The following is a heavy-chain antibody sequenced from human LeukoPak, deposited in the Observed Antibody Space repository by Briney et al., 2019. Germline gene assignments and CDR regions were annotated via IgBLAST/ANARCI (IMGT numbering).Heavy chain of an antibody. CDR2: IRYDGGNK. J-gene: IGHJ1*01. V-gene: IGHV3-30*02. CDR1: GFTFSSYG. Sequence: GGSLRLSCAASGFTFSSYGMHWVRQAPGKGLEWVAFIRYDGGNKYYADSVKGRFTISRDNSKNTLYPQMNSLRAEDTAVYYCANEDSSGYYYQYFQHWGQGTLVTVSS. CDR3: ANEDSSGYYYQYFQH. D-gene: IGHD3-22*01.